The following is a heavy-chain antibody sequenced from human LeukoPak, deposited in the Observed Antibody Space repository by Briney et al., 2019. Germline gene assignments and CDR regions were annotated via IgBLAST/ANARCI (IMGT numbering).Heavy chain of an antibody. J-gene: IGHJ6*03. V-gene: IGHV4-34*01. CDR3: ASVGGHCSGGSCFKHYYYYMDV. D-gene: IGHD2-15*01. Sequence: SETLSLTCAVYGGSFSGYYWSWIRQPPGKGLEWIGEISHSGSTNYNPSLKSRVTISVDTSKNQFSLKLSSVTAADTAVYYCASVGGHCSGGSCFKHYYYYMDVWGNGTTVTVCS. CDR1: GGSFSGYY. CDR2: ISHSGST.